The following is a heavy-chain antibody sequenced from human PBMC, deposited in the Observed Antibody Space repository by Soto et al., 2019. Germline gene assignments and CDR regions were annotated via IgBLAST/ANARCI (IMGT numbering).Heavy chain of an antibody. CDR3: ASTHSGIDYIWGSYIPGAFDI. Sequence: PGGSLRLSCAASGFTFSSYSMNWVRQAPGKGLEWVSSISSSSSYIYYADSVKGRFTISRDNAKNSLYLQMNSLRAEDTAVYYCASTHSGIDYIWGSYIPGAFDIWGQGTMVTVSS. CDR1: GFTFSSYS. CDR2: ISSSSSYI. J-gene: IGHJ3*02. D-gene: IGHD3-16*01. V-gene: IGHV3-21*01.